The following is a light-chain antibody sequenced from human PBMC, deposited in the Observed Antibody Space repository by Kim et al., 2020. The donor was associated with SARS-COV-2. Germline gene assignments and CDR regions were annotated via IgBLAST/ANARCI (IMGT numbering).Light chain of an antibody. CDR2: RNN. Sequence: ELTQPPSASGTPGQRVTISCSGSSSNIGSNYVYWYQQLPGTAPKLLIYRNNQRPSGVPDRFSGSKSGTSASLAISGLRSEDEADYYCAAWDDSLSGRGVVFGGGTK. CDR3: AAWDDSLSGRGVV. J-gene: IGLJ2*01. V-gene: IGLV1-47*01. CDR1: SSNIGSNY.